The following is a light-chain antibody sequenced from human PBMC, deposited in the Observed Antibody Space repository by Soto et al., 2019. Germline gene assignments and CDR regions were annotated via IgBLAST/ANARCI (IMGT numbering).Light chain of an antibody. CDR1: RSDVGLYNY. J-gene: IGLJ1*01. V-gene: IGLV2-14*01. CDR3: SSYTSSDTLYV. Sequence: QSVLAQPASVSGSPGQSTTISCTGTRSDVGLYNYVSWYQQHPGRAPKLIIYEVTNRPSGVSNRFSGSKSGNTASLTISGLQAEDEADYYCSSYTSSDTLYVFGTGTKVTVL. CDR2: EVT.